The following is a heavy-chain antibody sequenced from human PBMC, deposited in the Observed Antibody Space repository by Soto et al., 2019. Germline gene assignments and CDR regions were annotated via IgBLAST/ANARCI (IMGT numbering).Heavy chain of an antibody. D-gene: IGHD5-12*01. J-gene: IGHJ4*02. CDR3: ATTGELATNKMGAFDI. CDR1: GGTFGSYA. Sequence: ASVKVSCKDSGGTFGSYAISWVRQAPGQGLEWMGGIIPIFGTANYAQKFQGRVTITADESTSTAFMELSSLRSEDTAVYYFATTGELATNKMGAFDIWGQGTLVTVSS. V-gene: IGHV1-69*13. CDR2: IIPIFGTA.